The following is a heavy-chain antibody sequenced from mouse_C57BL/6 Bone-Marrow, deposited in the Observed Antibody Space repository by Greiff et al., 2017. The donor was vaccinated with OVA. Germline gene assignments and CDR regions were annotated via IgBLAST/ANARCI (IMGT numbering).Heavy chain of an antibody. J-gene: IGHJ4*01. V-gene: IGHV2-9-1*01. CDR3: ARNNYGSNLYYAMDY. Sequence: VQLVESGPGLVAPSQSLSITCTVSGFSLTSYAISWVRQPPGKGLEWLGVIWTGGGTNYYSALKSRLSIIKDNTKSQVFLKRTSLITDDTARYYCARNNYGSNLYYAMDYWGQGTSVTVSS. CDR2: IWTGGGT. D-gene: IGHD1-1*01. CDR1: GFSLTSYA.